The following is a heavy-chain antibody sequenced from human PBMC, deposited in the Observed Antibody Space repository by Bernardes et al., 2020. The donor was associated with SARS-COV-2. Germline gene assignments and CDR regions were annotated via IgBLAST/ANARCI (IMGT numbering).Heavy chain of an antibody. D-gene: IGHD1-7*01. CDR2: ITSSSSYK. V-gene: IGHV3-21*01. J-gene: IGHJ4*02. CDR3: ARESDWNYVFDY. Sequence: GGTLRLSCAASEFTFSSGAMSWVRKGPGKGLEWVSSITSSSSYKYYADSVKGRFTISRDNAKNSLYLQMNSLRAEDTAVYFCARESDWNYVFDYWGQGTLVTVSS. CDR1: EFTFSSGA.